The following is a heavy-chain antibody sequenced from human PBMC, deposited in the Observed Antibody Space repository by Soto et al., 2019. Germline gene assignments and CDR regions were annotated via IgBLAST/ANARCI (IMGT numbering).Heavy chain of an antibody. CDR2: IYYSGST. J-gene: IGHJ3*02. V-gene: IGHV4-59*01. CDR3: ARGGSGDFWSGYYTEHDAFDI. D-gene: IGHD3-3*01. CDR1: GGSISSYY. Sequence: ASETLSLTCTVSGGSISSYYWSWIRQPPGKGLEWIGYIYYSGSTNYNPSLKSRVTISVDTSKNQFSLKLSSVTAADTAVYYCARGGSGDFWSGYYTEHDAFDIWGQGTMVTVSS.